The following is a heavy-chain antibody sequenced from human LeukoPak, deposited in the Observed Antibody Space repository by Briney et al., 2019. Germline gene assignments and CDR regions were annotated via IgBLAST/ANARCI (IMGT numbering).Heavy chain of an antibody. CDR1: GYSISSGYY. CDR3: ARDRGSGGITLVGYFDY. CDR2: IYHSGST. J-gene: IGHJ4*02. D-gene: IGHD2-15*01. Sequence: SETLSLTCTVSGYSISSGYYWGWIRQPPGKGLEWIGSIYHSGSTYYNPSLKSRVTISVDTSKNQFSLKLSSVTAADTAVYYCARDRGSGGITLVGYFDYWGQGTLVTVSS. V-gene: IGHV4-38-2*02.